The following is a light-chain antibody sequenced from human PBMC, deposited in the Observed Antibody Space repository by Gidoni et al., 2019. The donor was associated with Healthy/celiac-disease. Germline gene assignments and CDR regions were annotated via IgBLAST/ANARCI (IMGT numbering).Light chain of an antibody. CDR3: AAWDDSLNGVV. J-gene: IGLJ2*01. Sequence: QPVLPQPPSASGTPGQRVTISCSGSSSNIGSNTVNWYQQLPGTAPKLLIYSHNQRPSGVPDRFSGSKSGTSASLAISGLQSEDEADYYCAAWDDSLNGVVFGGGTKLTVL. V-gene: IGLV1-44*01. CDR1: SSNIGSNT. CDR2: SHN.